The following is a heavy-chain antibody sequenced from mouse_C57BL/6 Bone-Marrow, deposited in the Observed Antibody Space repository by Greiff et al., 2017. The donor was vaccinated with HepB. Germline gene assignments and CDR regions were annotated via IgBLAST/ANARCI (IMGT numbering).Heavy chain of an antibody. D-gene: IGHD1-1*01. CDR3: ARRGTTVVADY. Sequence: QVQLQQPGAELVMPGASVKLSCKASGYTFTSYWMHWVKQRPGQGLEWIGEIDPSDSYTNYNQKFKGKSTLTVDKSSITAYMQLSSLTSEDSAVYYCARRGTTVVADYWGQGTTLTVSS. J-gene: IGHJ2*01. V-gene: IGHV1-69*01. CDR2: IDPSDSYT. CDR1: GYTFTSYW.